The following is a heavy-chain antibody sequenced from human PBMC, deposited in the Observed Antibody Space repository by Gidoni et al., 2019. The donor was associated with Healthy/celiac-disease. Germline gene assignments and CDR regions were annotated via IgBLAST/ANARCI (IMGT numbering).Heavy chain of an antibody. D-gene: IGHD3-9*01. CDR2: ISYDGSNK. J-gene: IGHJ4*02. V-gene: IGHV3-30-3*01. CDR3: ARGNPYRYFDWLLYLDY. Sequence: APGKGLEWVAVISYDGSNKYYADSVKGRFTISRDNSKNTLYLQMNSLRAEDTAVYYCARGNPYRYFDWLLYLDYWGQGTLVTVSS.